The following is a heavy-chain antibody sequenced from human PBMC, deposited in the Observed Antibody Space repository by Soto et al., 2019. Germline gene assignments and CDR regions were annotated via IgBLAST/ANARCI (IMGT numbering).Heavy chain of an antibody. CDR2: ISWNSGRI. CDR1: GFTFDDYG. CDR3: PKWHSSDSY. J-gene: IGHJ4*02. D-gene: IGHD3-22*01. Sequence: EVQLVESGGGLVQPGRSLRLSCAASGFTFDDYGMHWVRQAPGKGLEWVAGISWNSGRIGYADSVKGRFTISRDNAKNSLYQQMNSLRAEDTALYSCPKWHSSDSYWGQGTLVTVSS. V-gene: IGHV3-9*01.